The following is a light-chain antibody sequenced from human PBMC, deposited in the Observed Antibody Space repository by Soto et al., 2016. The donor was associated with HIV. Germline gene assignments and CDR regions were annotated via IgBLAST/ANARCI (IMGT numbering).Light chain of an antibody. V-gene: IGLV3-21*03. Sequence: SYVLPQPPSVSVAPGKTARITCGGNDIGSKSVHWYQQKPGQAPVLVVYDDDDRPSGIPERFSGSSSGNTATLTISRVEIGDEADYYCQVWESTSDHVVFGGGTKLTVL. CDR1: DIGSKS. CDR3: QVWESTSDHVV. CDR2: DDD. J-gene: IGLJ2*01.